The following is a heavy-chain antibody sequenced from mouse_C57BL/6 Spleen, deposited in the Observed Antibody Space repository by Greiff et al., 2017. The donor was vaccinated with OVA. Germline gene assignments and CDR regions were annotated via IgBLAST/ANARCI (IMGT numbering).Heavy chain of an antibody. V-gene: IGHV2-2*01. D-gene: IGHD2-14*01. CDR2: IWSGGST. CDR1: GFSLTSYG. J-gene: IGHJ3*01. CDR3: ASPSWYGGAELAY. Sequence: QVQLKESGPGLVQPSQSLSITCTVSGFSLTSYGVHWVRQSPGKGLEWLGVIWSGGSTDYNAAFISRLSISKDNSKSQVFFKMNSLQADDTAIYYCASPSWYGGAELAYWGQGTLVTVSA.